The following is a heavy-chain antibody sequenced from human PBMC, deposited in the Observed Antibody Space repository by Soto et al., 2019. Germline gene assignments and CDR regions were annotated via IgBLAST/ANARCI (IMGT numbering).Heavy chain of an antibody. J-gene: IGHJ6*02. CDR2: ILYDGGNK. Sequence: HPGGSLRLSCAASGFTFSSYTIHWVRQAPGKGLEWVALILYDGGNKYYADSVKGGFTISRDNSKNTLYLQMNSLRAEDTAVYYCARDTGYSHGHGMDVWGQGTTVTVSS. CDR1: GFTFSSYT. D-gene: IGHD5-18*01. V-gene: IGHV3-30-3*01. CDR3: ARDTGYSHGHGMDV.